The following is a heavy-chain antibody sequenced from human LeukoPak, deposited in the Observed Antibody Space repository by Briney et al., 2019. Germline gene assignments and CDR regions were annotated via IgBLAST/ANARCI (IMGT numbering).Heavy chain of an antibody. CDR1: GGSFSGYY. V-gene: IGHV4-34*01. D-gene: IGHD6-6*01. Sequence: SETLSLTCAVYGGSFSGYYWSGIRQPPGKGLEWIGEINHSGSTNYNPSLKSRVTISVDTTNNQYSLKLSSVTAADTAVYYCARSEGIAARFRYWGQGTLVTVSS. CDR2: INHSGST. J-gene: IGHJ4*02. CDR3: ARSEGIAARFRY.